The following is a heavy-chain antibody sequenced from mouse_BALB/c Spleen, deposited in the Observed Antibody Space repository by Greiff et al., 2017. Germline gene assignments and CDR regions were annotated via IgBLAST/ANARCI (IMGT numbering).Heavy chain of an antibody. D-gene: IGHD1-1*01. CDR2: IDPANGNT. Sequence: VQLKESGAELVKPGASVKLSCTASGFNIKDTYMHWVKQRPEQGLEWIGRIDPANGNTKYDPKFQGKATITADTSSNTAYLQLSSLTSEDTAVYYCARSYYGSSYVGYWGQGTTLTVSS. CDR3: ARSYYGSSYVGY. V-gene: IGHV14-3*02. J-gene: IGHJ2*01. CDR1: GFNIKDTY.